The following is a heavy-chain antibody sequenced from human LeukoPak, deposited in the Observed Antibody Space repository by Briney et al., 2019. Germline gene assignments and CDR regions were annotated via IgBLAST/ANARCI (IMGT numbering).Heavy chain of an antibody. CDR3: ARDTAMVTNYFDY. CDR1: GFTFSSYA. CDR2: ISYDGSNK. D-gene: IGHD5-18*01. V-gene: IGHV3-30-3*01. J-gene: IGHJ4*02. Sequence: PGRSLRLSCAASGFTFSSYAMHWVRQAPGKGPEWGAVISYDGSNKYYADSVKGRFTISRDNSKNTLYLQMNSLRAEDTAVYYCARDTAMVTNYFDYWGRGTLVTVSS.